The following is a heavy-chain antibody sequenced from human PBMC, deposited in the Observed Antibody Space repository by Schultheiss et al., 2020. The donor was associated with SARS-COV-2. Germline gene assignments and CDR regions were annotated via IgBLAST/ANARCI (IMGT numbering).Heavy chain of an antibody. CDR3: AKGRVAGPDY. CDR2: ISYDGSNK. J-gene: IGHJ4*02. CDR1: GFTFSSYG. Sequence: GESLKISCAASGFTFSSYGMHWVRQAPGKGLEWVAVISYDGSNKYYADSVKGRFTISRHNSKNTLYLQMNSLRAEDTAVYYCAKGRVAGPDYWGQGTLVTVPQ. V-gene: IGHV3-30*05. D-gene: IGHD6-19*01.